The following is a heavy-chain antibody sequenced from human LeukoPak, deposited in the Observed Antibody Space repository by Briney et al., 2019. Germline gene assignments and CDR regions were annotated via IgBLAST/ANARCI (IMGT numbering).Heavy chain of an antibody. J-gene: IGHJ3*01. CDR2: IYHSGST. V-gene: IGHV4-34*01. Sequence: SETLSLTCAVYGGSFSHYYWSWIRQPPGKGLEWIGDIYHSGSTTYNPSLKSRVTTSVDTSKKQFSLRLSSVTAADTAVYYCARVGYPTQRRVLSAVTIPTAGAFDVWGQGTLVTVSS. CDR1: GGSFSHYY. D-gene: IGHD4-17*01. CDR3: ARVGYPTQRRVLSAVTIPTAGAFDV.